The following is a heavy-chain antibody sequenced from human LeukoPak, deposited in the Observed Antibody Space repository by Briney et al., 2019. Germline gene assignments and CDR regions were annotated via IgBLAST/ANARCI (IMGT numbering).Heavy chain of an antibody. CDR3: ARGGRYSSSRGYYYYYYMDV. CDR2: MNPNSGNT. J-gene: IGHJ6*03. D-gene: IGHD6-6*01. CDR1: GYTFTSYD. V-gene: IGHV1-8*01. Sequence: ASVKVSCKASGYTFTSYDINWVRQATGQGLAWMGWMNPNSGNTGYAQKFQGRVTMTRNTSISTAYMELSSLRSEDTAVYYCARGGRYSSSRGYYYYYYMDVWGKGTTVTVSS.